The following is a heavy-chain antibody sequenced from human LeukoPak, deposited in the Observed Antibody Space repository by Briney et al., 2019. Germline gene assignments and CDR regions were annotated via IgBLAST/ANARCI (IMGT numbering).Heavy chain of an antibody. Sequence: SETLSLTCTVSGGSMSNYYWSWIRQPPGKGLEWIGYIYYSGSTNYSPSLKSRVTISVDRSKNQFSLKVNSVTAADTAVYYCALWGDCTSTRCFSWGQGTLVTVSS. CDR1: GGSMSNYY. V-gene: IGHV4-59*12. D-gene: IGHD2-2*01. J-gene: IGHJ5*02. CDR2: IYYSGST. CDR3: ALWGDCTSTRCFS.